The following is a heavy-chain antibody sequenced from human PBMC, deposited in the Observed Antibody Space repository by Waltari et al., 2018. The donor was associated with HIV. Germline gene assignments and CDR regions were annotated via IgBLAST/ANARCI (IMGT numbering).Heavy chain of an antibody. CDR2: TSWDGEVT. CDR1: GSSFGDYG. V-gene: IGHV3-43D*04. CDR3: VKIMDQGTILAASGVFFDH. D-gene: IGHD6-25*01. Sequence: EVLLVESGGRVAQPGESFRLHCAASGSSFGDYGMGWVRKVPGKGLQWVSLTSWDGEVTYHADSVRHRFGITKNNDRKSFSLYMGRLKEEDSSLYYCVKIMDQGTILAASGVFFDHWGRGTQVTVSS. J-gene: IGHJ4*02.